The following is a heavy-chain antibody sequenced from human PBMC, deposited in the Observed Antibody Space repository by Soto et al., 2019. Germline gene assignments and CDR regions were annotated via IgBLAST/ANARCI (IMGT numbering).Heavy chain of an antibody. V-gene: IGHV1-18*01. CDR3: ARDGGNQQLVLREAPNYYYYMDV. J-gene: IGHJ6*03. CDR2: ISAYNGNT. D-gene: IGHD6-13*01. CDR1: GYTFTSYG. Sequence: ASVKVSCKASGYTFTSYGISWVRQAPGQGLEWMGWISAYNGNTNYAQKIQGRVTMTTDTSTSTAYMELRSLRSDDTAVYYCARDGGNQQLVLREAPNYYYYMDVWGKGTTVTVS.